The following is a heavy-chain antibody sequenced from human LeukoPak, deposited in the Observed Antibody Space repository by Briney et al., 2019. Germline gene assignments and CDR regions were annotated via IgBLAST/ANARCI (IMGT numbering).Heavy chain of an antibody. Sequence: GGSLTLSCAASGFTFSHYGMHWVRQAPGKGLERVAVIWSDGTNKYYADSVKGRFTIYRDDSQNRVFLQMNSLRAEDTALYYCAKDAQRGFDYSNSLEYWGQGALVSVSS. CDR2: IWSDGTNK. CDR1: GFTFSHYG. CDR3: AKDAQRGFDYSNSLEY. V-gene: IGHV3-33*06. J-gene: IGHJ4*02. D-gene: IGHD4-11*01.